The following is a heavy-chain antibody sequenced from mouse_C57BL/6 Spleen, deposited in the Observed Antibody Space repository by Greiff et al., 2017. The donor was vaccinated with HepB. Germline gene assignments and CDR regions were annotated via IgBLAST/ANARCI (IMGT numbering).Heavy chain of an antibody. D-gene: IGHD4-1*01. Sequence: EVQLQQSGAELVRPGASVKLSCTASGFNIKDDYMHWVKQRPEQGLEWIGWFDPENGDTEYASKFQGKATITADTSSNTAYLQLSSLTSEDTAVYYCTTPLTGSLDDWGQGNTLTVSA. J-gene: IGHJ2*01. CDR3: TTPLTGSLDD. V-gene: IGHV14-4*01. CDR1: GFNIKDDY. CDR2: FDPENGDT.